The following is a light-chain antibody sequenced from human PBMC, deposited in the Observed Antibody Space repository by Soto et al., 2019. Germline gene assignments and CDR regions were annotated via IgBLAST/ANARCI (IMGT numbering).Light chain of an antibody. CDR3: QSYDSSLSGRVV. V-gene: IGLV1-40*01. CDR2: GNS. J-gene: IGLJ2*01. CDR1: SSNIGAGYA. Sequence: QSVLTQPPSVSGAPGQRVTISCTGSSSNIGAGYAVPWYQQLPGTAPNLLIYGNSNRPSGVPDRFSGSKSGTSASLAITGLQAEDEADYYCQSYDSSLSGRVVFGGGTKLTVL.